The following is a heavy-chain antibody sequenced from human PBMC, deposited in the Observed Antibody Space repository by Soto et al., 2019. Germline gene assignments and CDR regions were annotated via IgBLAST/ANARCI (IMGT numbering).Heavy chain of an antibody. D-gene: IGHD3-22*01. CDR2: ISYDGSNK. V-gene: IGHV3-30-3*01. Sequence: GGSLRLSCAASGFTFSSCAMHWVRQAPGKGLEWVALISYDGSNKYYADSVKGRFTISRDNSKNTLYLQMNSLRAEDTAVYYCARPHYYDSSGYYWDYWGQGTLVTVSS. CDR1: GFTFSSCA. J-gene: IGHJ4*02. CDR3: ARPHYYDSSGYYWDY.